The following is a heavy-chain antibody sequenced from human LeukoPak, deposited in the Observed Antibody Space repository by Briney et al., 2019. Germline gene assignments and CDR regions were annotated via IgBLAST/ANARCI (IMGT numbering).Heavy chain of an antibody. D-gene: IGHD6-6*01. CDR3: ARDWLYSSSSGPNYYYYMDV. J-gene: IGHJ6*03. V-gene: IGHV1-69*13. CDR1: GGTFSSYA. CDR2: IIPIFGTA. Sequence: ASVKVSCKASGGTFSSYAISWVRQAPGQGLEWMGGIIPIFGTANYAQKFQGRVTITADESTSTAYMELSGLRSEDTAVYYCARDWLYSSSSGPNYYYYMDVWGKGTTVTVSS.